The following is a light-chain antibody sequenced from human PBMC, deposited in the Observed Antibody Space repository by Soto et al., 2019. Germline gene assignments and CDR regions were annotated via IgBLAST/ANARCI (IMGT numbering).Light chain of an antibody. V-gene: IGKV3-15*01. CDR1: LGISTS. CDR3: QHYNHWPPEGT. CDR2: DAS. Sequence: EIVMTQSPATLSVSPGERATLSCRASLGISTSLAWYQQKPGQAPRLLIYDASTRATGIPARFSGSGSGAEFTLTIISLQSEDFAVYYCQHYNHWPPEGTFGPGTRVDI. J-gene: IGKJ3*01.